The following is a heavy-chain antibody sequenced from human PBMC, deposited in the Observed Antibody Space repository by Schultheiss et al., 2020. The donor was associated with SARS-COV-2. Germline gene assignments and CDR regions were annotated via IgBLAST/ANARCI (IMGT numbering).Heavy chain of an antibody. CDR2: ISYDGSNK. D-gene: IGHD5-18*01. CDR1: GFTFSSYA. CDR3: ARDTGGYSYGTYYFDY. J-gene: IGHJ4*02. Sequence: GGSLRLSCAASGFTFSSYAMHWVRQAPGKGLEWVAVISYDGSNKYYADSVKGRFTISRDNSKNTLYQQMNSLRAEDTAVYYCARDTGGYSYGTYYFDYWGQGTLVTVSS. V-gene: IGHV3-30-3*01.